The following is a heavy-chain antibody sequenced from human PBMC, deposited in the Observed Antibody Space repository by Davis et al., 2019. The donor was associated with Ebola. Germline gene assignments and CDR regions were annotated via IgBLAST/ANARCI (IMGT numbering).Heavy chain of an antibody. V-gene: IGHV4-34*01. CDR2: INHSGST. CDR1: SGSFSGYY. CDR3: ASHLD. Sequence: GSLRLSCAVYSGSFSGYYWSWIRQSPGKGLEWIGEINHSGSTNYNPSLKSRVTISVDTSKNQFSLKLSSVTAADTAVYYCASHLDWGQGTLVTVSS. J-gene: IGHJ4*02.